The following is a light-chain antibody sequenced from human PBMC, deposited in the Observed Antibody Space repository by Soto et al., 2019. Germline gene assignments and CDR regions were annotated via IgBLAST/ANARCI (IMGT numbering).Light chain of an antibody. V-gene: IGLV1-47*01. Sequence: QSVLTQPPSASGTPGQRVTISCSGSSSNIGSNYVYWYQQLPGTAPKLLISTNNQRPSGVSGRFSGSKSGTSASLAISGLRSEDEGYYYCAAWDDSLSGPGVFGGGTKVTVL. CDR3: AAWDDSLSGPGV. CDR1: SSNIGSNY. CDR2: TNN. J-gene: IGLJ3*02.